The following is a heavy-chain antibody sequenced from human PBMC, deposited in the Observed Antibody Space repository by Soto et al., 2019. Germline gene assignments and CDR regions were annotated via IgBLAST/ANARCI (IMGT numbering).Heavy chain of an antibody. J-gene: IGHJ6*02. CDR2: IYYSGST. V-gene: IGHV4-39*01. CDR3: ARQVRDGYNYYYYGMDV. CDR1: GGSISSSSYY. Sequence: PSETLSLTCTVSGGSISSSSYYWGWIRQPPGKGLEWIGSIYYSGSTYYNPSLKSRVTISVDTSKSQFSLKLSSVTAADTAVYYCARQVRDGYNYYYYGMDVWGQGTTVTVS. D-gene: IGHD5-12*01.